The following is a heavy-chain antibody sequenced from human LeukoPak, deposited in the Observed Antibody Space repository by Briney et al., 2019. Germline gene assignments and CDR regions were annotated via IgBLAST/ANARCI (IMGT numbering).Heavy chain of an antibody. CDR3: ARAGRGIAARREGYYYYYYMDV. D-gene: IGHD6-6*01. Sequence: TGGSLRLSCAASGFTFSSYWMSWVRQAPGKGLEWVANIKQDGSEKYYVDSVKGRFTISRDNAKNSLYLQMNSLRAADTAVYYCARAGRGIAARREGYYYYYYMDVWGKGTTVTVSS. V-gene: IGHV3-7*01. J-gene: IGHJ6*03. CDR2: IKQDGSEK. CDR1: GFTFSSYW.